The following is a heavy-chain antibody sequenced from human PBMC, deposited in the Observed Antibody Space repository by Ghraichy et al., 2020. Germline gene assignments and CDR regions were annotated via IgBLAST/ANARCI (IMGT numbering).Heavy chain of an antibody. CDR1: GFTFSSYW. Sequence: LSLTCAASGFTFSSYWKSWVRQAPGKGLEWVANIKQDGSEKYYVDSVKGRFTISRDNAKNSLYLQMNSLRAEDTAVYYCAKVDTAMSGDYYYYYMDVWGKGTTVTVSS. J-gene: IGHJ6*03. V-gene: IGHV3-7*04. CDR3: AKVDTAMSGDYYYYYMDV. D-gene: IGHD5-18*01. CDR2: IKQDGSEK.